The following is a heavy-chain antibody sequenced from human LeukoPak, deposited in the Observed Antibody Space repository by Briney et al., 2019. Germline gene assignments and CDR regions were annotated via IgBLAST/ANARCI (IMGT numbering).Heavy chain of an antibody. V-gene: IGHV4-34*01. CDR3: ASSVIAAVGGYYYYGMDV. Sequence: PSETLSLTCAVYGGSFSGYYWSWIRQPPGKGLEWIGEINHSGSTNYNPSLKSRVTISVDTSKNQFSLKLSSVTAADTAVYYCASSVIAAVGGYYYYGMDVWGQGTTVTVSS. CDR1: GGSFSGYY. J-gene: IGHJ6*02. CDR2: INHSGST. D-gene: IGHD6-13*01.